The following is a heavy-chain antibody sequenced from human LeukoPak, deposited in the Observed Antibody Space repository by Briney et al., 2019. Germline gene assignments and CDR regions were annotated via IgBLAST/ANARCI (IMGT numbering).Heavy chain of an antibody. CDR3: ARETYYYDSSGPTGAFDI. CDR2: ISSSGSTI. CDR1: GFTFSDYY. D-gene: IGHD3-22*01. V-gene: IGHV3-11*04. J-gene: IGHJ3*02. Sequence: GGSLRLSCAASGFTFSDYYMSWIRQAPGKGLEWVSYISSSGSTIYYADSVKGRFTISRDNAKNSLYLQMNSLRAKDTAVYYCARETYYYDSSGPTGAFDIWGQGTMVTVSS.